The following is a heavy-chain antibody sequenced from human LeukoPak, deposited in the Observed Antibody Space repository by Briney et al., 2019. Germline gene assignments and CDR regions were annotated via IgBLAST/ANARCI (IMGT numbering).Heavy chain of an antibody. J-gene: IGHJ3*02. D-gene: IGHD3-9*01. CDR2: IYYSGST. CDR1: GGSISSSSYY. V-gene: IGHV4-39*07. Sequence: SETLSLTCTVSGGSISSSSYYWGWIRQPPGKGLEWIGSIYYSGSTYYNPSLKSRVTISVDTSKNQFSLKLSSVTAADTAVYYCARDFIPKSPIYDILTGHYGTRGDAFDIWGQGTMVTVSS. CDR3: ARDFIPKSPIYDILTGHYGTRGDAFDI.